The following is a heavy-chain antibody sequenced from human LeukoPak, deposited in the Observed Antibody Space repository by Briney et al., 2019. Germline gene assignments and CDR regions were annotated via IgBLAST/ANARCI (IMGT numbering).Heavy chain of an antibody. CDR1: GYSFTSYW. CDR2: IDPSDSYT. V-gene: IGHV5-10-1*01. J-gene: IGHJ3*02. CDR3: ATFEGNDAFDI. Sequence: GESLQISCKGSGYSFTSYWISWVRQLPGKGLEWMGRIDPSDSYTNYSPSFQGHVTISADKSISTAYLQWSSLKASDTAMYYCATFEGNDAFDIWGQGTMVTVSS.